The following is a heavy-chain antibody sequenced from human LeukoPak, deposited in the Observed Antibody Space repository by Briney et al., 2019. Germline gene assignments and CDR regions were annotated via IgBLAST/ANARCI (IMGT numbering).Heavy chain of an antibody. Sequence: GGSLRHSCAAPGFTFSSYWMHWVRQAPGKGLVWVSRISSDGSTTSYADSVKGRFTISRDNAKNTLYLQMSSLRAEDTAVYYCARRGGSYNDYWGQGTLVTVSS. D-gene: IGHD1-26*01. CDR1: GFTFSSYW. CDR2: ISSDGSTT. J-gene: IGHJ4*02. CDR3: ARRGGSYNDY. V-gene: IGHV3-74*01.